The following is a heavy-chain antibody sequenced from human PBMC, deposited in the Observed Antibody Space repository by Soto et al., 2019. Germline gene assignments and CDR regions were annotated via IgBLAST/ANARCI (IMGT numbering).Heavy chain of an antibody. CDR3: ESQNYFDTSGEDF. V-gene: IGHV1-69*10. Sequence: ASVKVSCKASGGTFSKYTISWVRQAPGQGLEWIGEIIPMYAIANYAQKFQGRVTITADKSSSTAYMELSSLGSEDTAVYYCESQNYFDTSGEDFWGQGTLVPVSS. J-gene: IGHJ4*02. CDR2: IIPMYAIA. CDR1: GGTFSKYT. D-gene: IGHD3-22*01.